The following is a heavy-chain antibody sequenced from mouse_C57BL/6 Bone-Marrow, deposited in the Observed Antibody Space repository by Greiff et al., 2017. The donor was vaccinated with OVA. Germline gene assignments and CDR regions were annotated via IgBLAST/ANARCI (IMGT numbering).Heavy chain of an antibody. CDR2: ISDGGSYT. D-gene: IGHD1-1*01. V-gene: IGHV5-4*01. CDR1: GFTFSSYA. CDR3: ARDDGSRYYFDY. J-gene: IGHJ2*01. Sequence: EVKVEESGGGLVKPGGSLKLSCAASGFTFSSYAMSWVRQTPEKRLEWVATISDGGSYTYYPDNVKGRFTISRDNAKNNLYLQMSHLKSEDTAMYYCARDDGSRYYFDYWGQGTTLTVSS.